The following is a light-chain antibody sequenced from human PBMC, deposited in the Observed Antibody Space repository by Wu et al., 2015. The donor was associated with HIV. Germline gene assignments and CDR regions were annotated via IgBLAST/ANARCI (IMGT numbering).Light chain of an antibody. CDR3: QQTYSTPRVT. V-gene: IGKV1-27*01. Sequence: DIQMTQSPSSLSASVGDRVTITCRASQGISNFLAWYQQKPGKPPKVLIYAASTLQSGVPSRFSGSGSGTDFTLTISSLQPEDVATYFCQQTYSTPRVTFGPGTKVEI. CDR2: AAS. CDR1: QGISNF. J-gene: IGKJ3*01.